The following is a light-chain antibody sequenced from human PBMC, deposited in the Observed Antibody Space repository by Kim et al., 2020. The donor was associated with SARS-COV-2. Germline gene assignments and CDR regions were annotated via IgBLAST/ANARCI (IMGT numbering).Light chain of an antibody. J-gene: IGLJ1*01. CDR3: QAWYTSTGV. Sequence: SVSTGQTANITCSGDRLGRKFVYWYQQKPGQSPVLVMYENERRPSGIPERFSGSNSGNTATLTISGTQTIDEADYYCQAWYTSTGVFGAGTKVTVL. V-gene: IGLV3-1*01. CDR2: ENE. CDR1: RLGRKF.